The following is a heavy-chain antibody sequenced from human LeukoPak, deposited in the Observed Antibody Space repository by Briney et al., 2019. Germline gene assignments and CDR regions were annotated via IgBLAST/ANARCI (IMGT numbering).Heavy chain of an antibody. CDR1: GYSISSGYY. CDR2: IYYGGST. CDR3: ARRTVTTPNSFDY. J-gene: IGHJ4*02. Sequence: SETLSLTCTVSGYSISSGYYWGWIRQPPGKGLEWIGSIYYGGSTYYNPSLKSRITISEDTSKNQFSLKLTSVTAADTAVYYCARRTVTTPNSFDYWGQGTLVTVSS. D-gene: IGHD4-11*01. V-gene: IGHV4-38-2*02.